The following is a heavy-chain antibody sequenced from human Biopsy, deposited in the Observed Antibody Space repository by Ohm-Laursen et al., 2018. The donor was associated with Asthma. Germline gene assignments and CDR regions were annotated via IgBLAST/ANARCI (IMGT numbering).Heavy chain of an antibody. CDR1: GYSLTDLS. D-gene: IGHD4-17*01. J-gene: IGHJ4*02. CDR3: ASDFPKDYVRYNFQF. CDR2: HDHEEGGT. V-gene: IGHV1-24*01. Sequence: ATVKISCKISGYSLTDLSMHWVRQAPGKGLEWMGGHDHEEGGTVNARRFQGRVTMTEDTSTDTAYMELSSLSSDDTAVYYCASDFPKDYVRYNFQFWGQGTLVTVSS.